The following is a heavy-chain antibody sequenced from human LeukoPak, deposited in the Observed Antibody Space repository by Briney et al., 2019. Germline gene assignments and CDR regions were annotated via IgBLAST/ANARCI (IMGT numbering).Heavy chain of an antibody. V-gene: IGHV6-1*01. Sequence: SQTLSLTCAISGDSVSSSSAAWSWIRQSPSRGLEWLGRTYYRSKWYNDYAVSMRGRIIINPDTSKNHFFLQLNSVTPEDTGIYYCAGQKNGWIDYWGQGTLVTVSS. D-gene: IGHD6-19*01. CDR1: GDSVSSSSAA. CDR2: TYYRSKWYN. CDR3: AGQKNGWIDY. J-gene: IGHJ4*02.